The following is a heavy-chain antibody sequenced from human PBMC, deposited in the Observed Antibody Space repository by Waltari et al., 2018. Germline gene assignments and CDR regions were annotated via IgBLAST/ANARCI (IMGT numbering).Heavy chain of an antibody. Sequence: EVRVLESGGGLVQPGGSLRLSCAASGLTFKNYAMAWVRQAPGKGLECVAVITGGGTNTYSADPVQGRFPVSRDNSKNTLDLQMNNLRLEDTAVYFCAKGLGMRDWYFDIWGRGTLLTVSS. CDR1: GLTFKNYA. D-gene: IGHD7-27*01. CDR3: AKGLGMRDWYFDI. CDR2: ITGGGTNT. J-gene: IGHJ2*01. V-gene: IGHV3-23*01.